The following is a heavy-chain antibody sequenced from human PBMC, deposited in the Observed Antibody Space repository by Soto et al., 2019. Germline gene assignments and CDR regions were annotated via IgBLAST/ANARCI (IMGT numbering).Heavy chain of an antibody. Sequence: SETLSLTCAVFGGSFSGYYWSWIRQPPGKGLEWIGEINHSGSTNYNPSLKSRVTISVDTSKNQFSLKLSSVTAADTAVYYCARSNYGSGTSAFDIWGQGTMVTVSS. V-gene: IGHV4-34*01. J-gene: IGHJ3*02. CDR2: INHSGST. D-gene: IGHD3-10*01. CDR1: GGSFSGYY. CDR3: ARSNYGSGTSAFDI.